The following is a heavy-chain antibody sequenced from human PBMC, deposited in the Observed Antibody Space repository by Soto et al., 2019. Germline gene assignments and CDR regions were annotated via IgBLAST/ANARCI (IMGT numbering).Heavy chain of an antibody. J-gene: IGHJ4*02. D-gene: IGHD2-2*01. Sequence: QVQLVQSGAEVKRPGSSVKVSCKASGGTFNNYAINWVRQAPGQGLEWMGDISPMFGKANYAQKFQGRVKLSADDSTATAYLELSSMRSEDTALYYCAREVEVHTPVFGFWGQGSQVTVSS. CDR2: ISPMFGKA. CDR1: GGTFNNYA. CDR3: AREVEVHTPVFGF. V-gene: IGHV1-69*01.